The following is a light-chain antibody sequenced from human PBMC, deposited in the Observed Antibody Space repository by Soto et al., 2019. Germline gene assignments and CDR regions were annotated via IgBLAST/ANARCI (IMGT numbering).Light chain of an antibody. Sequence: EIVLTQSPATLSLSPRERATLSCRASQTVSSYLLWYQQKPGQAPRLLIYDASNRASGTPARFSGSGSETDFTLITSSLEPEDFALYYCQQRSNWHTFGPGTKVDIK. CDR2: DAS. V-gene: IGKV3D-11*02. CDR1: QTVSSY. J-gene: IGKJ3*01. CDR3: QQRSNWHT.